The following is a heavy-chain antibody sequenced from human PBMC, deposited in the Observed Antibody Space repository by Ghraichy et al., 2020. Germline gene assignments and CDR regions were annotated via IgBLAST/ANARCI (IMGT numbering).Heavy chain of an antibody. V-gene: IGHV3-30*03. CDR3: ARESPIVGGSTGFDI. J-gene: IGHJ3*02. D-gene: IGHD1-26*01. Sequence: GESLKISCVASESSFSIYGMHWVRQAPGKGLEWVAVVSSDGTNEFYADSVKGRFTISGDNSKNTLYLQMTSLRVDDTAVYYCARESPIVGGSTGFDIWGQGTMVTVSS. CDR2: VSSDGTNE. CDR1: ESSFSIYG.